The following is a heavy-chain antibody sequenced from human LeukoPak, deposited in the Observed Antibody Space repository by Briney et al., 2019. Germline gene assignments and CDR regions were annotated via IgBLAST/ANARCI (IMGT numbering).Heavy chain of an antibody. CDR3: ASGPVVGASTEVFDY. D-gene: IGHD1-26*01. CDR2: ISYDGSNK. CDR1: GFTFSSYA. Sequence: GGSLRLSCAASGFTFSSYAMHWVRQAPGKGLEWVAVISYDGSNKYYADSVKGRFTISRDNSKNTLYLQMNSLRAEDTAVYYCASGPVVGASTEVFDYWGQGTLVTVSS. V-gene: IGHV3-30-3*01. J-gene: IGHJ4*02.